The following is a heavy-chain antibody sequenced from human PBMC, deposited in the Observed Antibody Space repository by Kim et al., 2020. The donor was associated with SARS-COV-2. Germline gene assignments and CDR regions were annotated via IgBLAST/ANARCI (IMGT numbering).Heavy chain of an antibody. CDR3: ARGGDYDILTGYQTLDY. CDR1: GGSISSYY. V-gene: IGHV4-59*01. D-gene: IGHD3-9*01. CDR2: IYYSGST. Sequence: SETLSLTCTVSGGSISSYYWSWIRQPPGKGLEWIGYIYYSGSTNYNPSLKSRVTISVDTSKNQFSLKLSSVTAADTAVYYCARGGDYDILTGYQTLDYWGQGTLVTVSS. J-gene: IGHJ4*02.